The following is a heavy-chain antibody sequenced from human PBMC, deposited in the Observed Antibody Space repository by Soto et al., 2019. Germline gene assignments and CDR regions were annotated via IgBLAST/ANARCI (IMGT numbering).Heavy chain of an antibody. V-gene: IGHV3-30-3*01. D-gene: IGHD4-17*01. J-gene: IGHJ3*02. CDR3: ARDNGDYDAFDI. CDR1: GFTFSTYA. Sequence: PGGSLRLSCAASGFTFSTYAMHWVRQAPGKGLEGVAIISYDGSNKYYTDSVKGRFTISRDNSKNTLYLQMNSLRAEDTAVYYCARDNGDYDAFDIWGQGTMVTVSS. CDR2: ISYDGSNK.